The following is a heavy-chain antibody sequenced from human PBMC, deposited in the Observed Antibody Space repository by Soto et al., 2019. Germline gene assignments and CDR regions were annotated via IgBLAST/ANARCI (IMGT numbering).Heavy chain of an antibody. Sequence: SVKVSCKASGGTFSSYAISWVRQAPGQGLEWMGGIIPIFGTANYAQKFQGRVTITADESTSTAYMELSSLRSEDTAVYYCASKSFDVALPKPPYYYYGMDVWGQGTTATVSS. CDR1: GGTFSSYA. V-gene: IGHV1-69*13. CDR2: IIPIFGTA. D-gene: IGHD3-9*01. J-gene: IGHJ6*02. CDR3: ASKSFDVALPKPPYYYYGMDV.